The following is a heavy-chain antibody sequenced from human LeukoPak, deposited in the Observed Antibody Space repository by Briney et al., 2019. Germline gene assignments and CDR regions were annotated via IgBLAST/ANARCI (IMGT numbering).Heavy chain of an antibody. CDR3: ASLSTGIAVAGFDY. D-gene: IGHD6-19*01. CDR1: GYILISYN. Sequence: ASVKVSCKASGYILISYNMHWVRQAPGQGLEWLGRINPSGGDTKYAQKFQGRVTLTRDKSTSTVCMELSRLRSHDTAVYYCASLSTGIAVAGFDYWGQGTLVTVSS. CDR2: INPSGGDT. J-gene: IGHJ4*02. V-gene: IGHV1-46*01.